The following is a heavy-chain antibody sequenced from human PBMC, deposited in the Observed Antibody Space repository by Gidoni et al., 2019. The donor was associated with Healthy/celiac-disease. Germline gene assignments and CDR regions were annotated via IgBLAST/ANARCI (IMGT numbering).Heavy chain of an antibody. CDR3: AREEQLGFDY. CDR2: ISYDGSNK. V-gene: IGHV3-30-3*01. D-gene: IGHD6-13*01. CDR1: GFTFSSYA. Sequence: QVQLVESGGGVVQPGRSLRLSCAASGFTFSSYAMHWVRQAPGKGLEWVAVISYDGSNKYYADSVKGRFTISRDKSKNTLYLQMNSLRAEDTAVYYCAREEQLGFDYWGQGTLVTVSS. J-gene: IGHJ4*02.